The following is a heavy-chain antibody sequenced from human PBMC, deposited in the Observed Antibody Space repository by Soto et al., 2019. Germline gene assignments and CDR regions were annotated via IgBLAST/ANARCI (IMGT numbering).Heavy chain of an antibody. V-gene: IGHV4-59*01. CDR1: CGLISNYY. J-gene: IGHJ5*01. CDR3: ARGYSFRVVFMANWLDS. Sequence: SETLSLTYIISCGLISNYYWSWIRQPPGKGLEWIGYIYNIENTNYNPSLKSRATISIDTPKKQFSLKLDSVTAADTAVYYCARGYSFRVVFMANWLDSWGQGTLVTVSS. D-gene: IGHD3-10*01. CDR2: IYNIENT.